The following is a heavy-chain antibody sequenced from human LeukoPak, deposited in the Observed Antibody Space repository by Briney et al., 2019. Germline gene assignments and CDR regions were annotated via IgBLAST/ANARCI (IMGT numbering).Heavy chain of an antibody. CDR3: ARLQTCYDYVRGTYRTLRYFDS. CDR2: IYYTGST. D-gene: IGHD3-16*02. J-gene: IGHJ4*02. CDR1: GDSIRSYY. Sequence: SETLSLTCTVSGDSIRSYYWSWIRQPPEKGLEWIGFIYYTGSTNYNPALKSRVTILVDTSKNQFSLNLTSVSAADTAVYYCARLQTCYDYVRGTYRTLRYFDSWGRGTLVTVSS. V-gene: IGHV4-59*01.